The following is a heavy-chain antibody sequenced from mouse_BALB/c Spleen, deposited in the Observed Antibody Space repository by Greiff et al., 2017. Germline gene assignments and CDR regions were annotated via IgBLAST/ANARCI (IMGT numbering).Heavy chain of an antibody. V-gene: IGHV5-17*02. CDR2: ISSGSSTI. J-gene: IGHJ1*01. CDR3: ARSSTVVATDWYFDV. D-gene: IGHD1-1*01. Sequence: EVQLVESGGGLVQPGGSRKLSCAASGFTFSSFGMHWVRQAPEKGLEWVAYISSGSSTIYYADTVKGRFTISRDNPKNTLFLQMTSLRSEDTAMYYCARSSTVVATDWYFDVWGAGTTVTVSS. CDR1: GFTFSSFG.